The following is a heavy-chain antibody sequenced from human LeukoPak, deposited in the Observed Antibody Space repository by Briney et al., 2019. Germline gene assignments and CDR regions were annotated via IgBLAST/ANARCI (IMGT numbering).Heavy chain of an antibody. CDR2: IYYSGST. D-gene: IGHD3-22*01. CDR3: ASYDSSGYLDY. J-gene: IGHJ4*02. CDR1: GGSISSSSYY. Sequence: SETLSLTCTASGGSISSSSYYWGWIRQPPGKGLEWIGSIYYSGSTYYNPSLKSRVTISVDTSKNQFSLKPSSVTAADTAVYYCASYDSSGYLDYWGQGTLVTVSS. V-gene: IGHV4-39*01.